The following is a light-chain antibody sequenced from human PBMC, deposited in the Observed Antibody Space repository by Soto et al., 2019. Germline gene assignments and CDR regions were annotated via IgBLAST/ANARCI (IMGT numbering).Light chain of an antibody. CDR3: QQYNTYPWT. CDR2: DAS. Sequence: DLQITQSPSTLSASVGDRVTITFRASQSISSWLAWYQQRPGKAPNLLIHDASSSDRGVPSRFSGSGSGTEFILTISSLQPDDFATYYCQQYNTYPWTFGQGTKVDIK. J-gene: IGKJ1*01. CDR1: QSISSW. V-gene: IGKV1-5*01.